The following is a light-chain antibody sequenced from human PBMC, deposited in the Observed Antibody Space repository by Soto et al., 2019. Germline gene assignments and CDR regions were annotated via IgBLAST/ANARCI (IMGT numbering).Light chain of an antibody. CDR1: QSISSY. CDR2: AAS. J-gene: IGKJ4*01. Sequence: DIQMTQSPSSLSASVGDRVTITCRASQSISSYLNWYQQKPGKAPKLLIYAASSLQSGVPSRFSGSGSGTDFTLTISSLQPEDFATYYCQQSYTTPLTFGGGTKLAIK. CDR3: QQSYTTPLT. V-gene: IGKV1-39*01.